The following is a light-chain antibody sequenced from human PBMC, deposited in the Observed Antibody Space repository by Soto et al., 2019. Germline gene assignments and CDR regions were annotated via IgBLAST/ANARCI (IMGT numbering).Light chain of an antibody. J-gene: IGKJ1*01. V-gene: IGKV3-20*01. CDR3: QQYGTSPRT. Sequence: EIVLTQSPGTLSLSPGERATLSCTARQSVSSSYLAWYQQKPGQAPRLFIYGASSRATGIPDRFSGSGSGTDFALTISKLEPEDFAVYYCQQYGTSPRTFGQGTKVEIK. CDR1: QSVSSSY. CDR2: GAS.